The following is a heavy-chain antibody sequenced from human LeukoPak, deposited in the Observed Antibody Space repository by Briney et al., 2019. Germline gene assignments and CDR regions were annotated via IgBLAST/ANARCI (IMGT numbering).Heavy chain of an antibody. V-gene: IGHV1-18*01. CDR1: GYRFTSYG. Sequence: ASVKVSCKASGYRFTSYGISWVRQAPGQGLEWMGWISAYNGNTNYAQKLQGRVTMTTDTSTSTAYMELRSLRSDDTAVYYCARGGYYDSSGYYPSYYFDYWGQGTLVTVSS. CDR3: ARGGYYDSSGYYPSYYFDY. D-gene: IGHD3-22*01. CDR2: ISAYNGNT. J-gene: IGHJ4*02.